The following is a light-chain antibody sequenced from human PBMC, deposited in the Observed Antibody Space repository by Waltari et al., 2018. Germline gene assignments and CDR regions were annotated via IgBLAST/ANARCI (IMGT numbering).Light chain of an antibody. CDR1: SSDVGPYDY. Sequence: QSALTQPRSVSGSPGQSVTISCTGSSSDVGPYDYFSWSQQHPGKAPQVMIYDVSKRPSGVPDRFSGSKSANTASLTISGLLPEDEAIYYCSSFTDTHTLLFGGGTTVTVL. J-gene: IGLJ2*01. CDR3: SSFTDTHTLL. V-gene: IGLV2-11*01. CDR2: DVS.